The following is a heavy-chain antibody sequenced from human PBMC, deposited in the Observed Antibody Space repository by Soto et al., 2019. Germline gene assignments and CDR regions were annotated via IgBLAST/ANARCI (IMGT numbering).Heavy chain of an antibody. CDR2: LHNSGIT. V-gene: IGHV4-61*01. CDR1: GGSVSSASYW. CDR3: VREPCGWKINY. J-gene: IGHJ4*02. D-gene: IGHD6-19*01. Sequence: SETLSLTCTVSGGSVSSASYWWSWVRQPPGKGLEWIGYLHNSGITNYNPSLESRATISVDTSKNQFSLKLTSVTAADTAVYYCVREPCGWKINYWGQGTLVTVSS.